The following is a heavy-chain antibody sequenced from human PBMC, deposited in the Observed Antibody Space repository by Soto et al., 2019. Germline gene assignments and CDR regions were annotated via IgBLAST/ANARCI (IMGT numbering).Heavy chain of an antibody. CDR2: ISYDGSNK. D-gene: IGHD3-3*01. CDR1: GFAFSSYG. V-gene: IGHV3-30*18. CDR3: AKCLFVLPFFEFLLFAY. Sequence: LRLSCAASGFAFSSYGMHWVRQAPGKGLEWVAVISYDGSNKYYADSVKGRFTISRDNSKNTLYLQMNSLRAEDTAVYYCAKCLFVLPFFEFLLFAYWGHLTLFTVSS. J-gene: IGHJ4*01.